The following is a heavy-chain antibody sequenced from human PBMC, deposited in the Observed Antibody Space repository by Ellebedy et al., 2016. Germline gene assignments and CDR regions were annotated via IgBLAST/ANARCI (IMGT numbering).Heavy chain of an antibody. CDR1: GFTVSGNY. CDR2: FYPGGST. CDR3: ARDPTYYYGSIAFDI. V-gene: IGHV3-66*01. D-gene: IGHD3-10*01. J-gene: IGHJ3*02. Sequence: GESLKISXAASGFTVSGNYMSWVRQAPGKGLEWVSVFYPGGSTRYADSVKGRFTISRDNAKNSLYLQMNSLRAEDTAVYYCARDPTYYYGSIAFDIWGQGTMVTVSS.